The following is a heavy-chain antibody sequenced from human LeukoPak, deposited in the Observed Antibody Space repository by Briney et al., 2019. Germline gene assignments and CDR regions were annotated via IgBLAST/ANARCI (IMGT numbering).Heavy chain of an antibody. CDR2: IGVAANT. V-gene: IGHV3-13*01. CDR1: GFTFSSYD. Sequence: GGSLRLSCAASGFTFSSYDMHWVRQATGKGLEWASAIGVAANTFYSGSVKGRFTISRENAKNSLYLLMTSLRAEDTAVYYCARQNTPHGNFDYWGQGILVTVSS. D-gene: IGHD1-26*01. J-gene: IGHJ4*02. CDR3: ARQNTPHGNFDY.